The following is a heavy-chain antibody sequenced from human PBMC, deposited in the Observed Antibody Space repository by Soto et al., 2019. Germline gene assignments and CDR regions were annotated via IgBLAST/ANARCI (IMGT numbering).Heavy chain of an antibody. J-gene: IGHJ3*02. D-gene: IGHD5-12*01. V-gene: IGHV3-9*01. CDR3: AKDSGYDIFLNALDI. CDR1: GFTFDDYA. CDR2: ISWNSGSI. Sequence: EVQLVESGGGLVQPGRSLRLSCAASGFTFDDYAMHWVRQAPGKGLEWVSGISWNSGSIGYADSVKGRFTISRDNAKNSLYLQMNSLRAEDTALYYCAKDSGYDIFLNALDIWGQGTMVTVSS.